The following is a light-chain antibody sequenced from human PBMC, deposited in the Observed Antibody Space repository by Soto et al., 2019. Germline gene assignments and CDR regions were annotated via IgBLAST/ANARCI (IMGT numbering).Light chain of an antibody. Sequence: EIVMTQSPGTLSALPGHSATLPCRASRSVGSNIAWYQQRPGQAPRLLIYAASTRAAGVPIRFSGSGSGTEFTLTITSLQSDDFAVYYCQQYNQWSPITFGQGTRLEIK. V-gene: IGKV3-15*01. CDR3: QQYNQWSPIT. J-gene: IGKJ5*01. CDR2: AAS. CDR1: RSVGSN.